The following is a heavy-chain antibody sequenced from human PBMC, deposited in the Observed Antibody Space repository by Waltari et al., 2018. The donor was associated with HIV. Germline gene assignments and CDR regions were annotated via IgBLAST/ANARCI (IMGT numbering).Heavy chain of an antibody. CDR3: VKDVAVEHYGVYYSGLDG. CDR2: VKWEGRVR. V-gene: IGHV3-74*02. D-gene: IGHD1-26*01. Sequence: VESGGTLVQSGGSLQISCKASGFIFGSHWMHWARRRPATGLVEVTRVKWEGRVRKYGDSVDGRFTVSRDNGKNMLYLGMRSRRLENAGVYYCVKDVAVEHYGVYYSGLDGWGQGTTVAV. J-gene: IGHJ6*02. CDR1: GFIFGSHW.